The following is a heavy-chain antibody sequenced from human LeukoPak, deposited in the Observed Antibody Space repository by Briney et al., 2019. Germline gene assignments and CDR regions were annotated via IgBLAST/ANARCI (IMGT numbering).Heavy chain of an antibody. CDR3: ACRMLLSTRFEP. D-gene: IGHD3-16*01. Sequence: GESLKISCKGSGYRFTDYWIGWVRQMPGKGLEWMAVIYPGDSRTRYNPSFQGQVTISADKSINTAYLQWSSLRASDTAPYYCACRMLLSTRFEPWGQGTLVTVSS. CDR1: GYRFTDYW. V-gene: IGHV5-51*01. CDR2: IYPGDSRT. J-gene: IGHJ5*02.